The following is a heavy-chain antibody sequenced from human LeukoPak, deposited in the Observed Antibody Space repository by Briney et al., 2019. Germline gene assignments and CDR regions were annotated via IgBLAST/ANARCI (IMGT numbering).Heavy chain of an antibody. CDR1: GYTFTSYA. Sequence: ASVKVSCKASGYTFTSYAINCVRQATGQGLDWMGWMNPNSGNTSYAKKFQGRVTITRNTSISTAYMELSSLRSEDTAVYYCARVPEYSSGWWNYYYYYMDVWGKGTTVTVSS. V-gene: IGHV1-8*03. J-gene: IGHJ6*03. CDR2: MNPNSGNT. D-gene: IGHD6-19*01. CDR3: ARVPEYSSGWWNYYYYYMDV.